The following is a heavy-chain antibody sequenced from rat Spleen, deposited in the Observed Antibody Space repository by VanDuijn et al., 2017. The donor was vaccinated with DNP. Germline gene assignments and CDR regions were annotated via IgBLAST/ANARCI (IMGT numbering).Heavy chain of an antibody. D-gene: IGHD1-2*01. CDR1: GFTFSNYG. V-gene: IGHV5S13*01. CDR2: ISTSGEST. CDR3: TRSAAGLAY. Sequence: EVQLVDSGGGLVQPGRSLRLSCAASGFTFSNYGMAWVRQAPKKGLEWVATISTSGESTYYRDSVKGRFTISRDNVRNILYLQMNSLRSEDTAIYYCTRSAAGLAYWGQGTLVTVSS. J-gene: IGHJ3*01.